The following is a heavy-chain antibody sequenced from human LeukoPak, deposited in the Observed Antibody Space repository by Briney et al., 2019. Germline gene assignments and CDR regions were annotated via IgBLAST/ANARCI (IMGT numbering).Heavy chain of an antibody. D-gene: IGHD5-24*01. J-gene: IGHJ4*02. CDR3: TRVGYIDEGIDY. CDR1: GFTFSGYP. V-gene: IGHV3-30-3*01. CDR2: ISYDGSNK. Sequence: PGKSLRLSCAASGFTFSGYPIHWVRQAPGKGLEWVAVISYDGSNKYYADSVKGRFTISRDNAKNSLYLQMNSLRAEDTAIYYCTRVGYIDEGIDYWGQGTLVTVSS.